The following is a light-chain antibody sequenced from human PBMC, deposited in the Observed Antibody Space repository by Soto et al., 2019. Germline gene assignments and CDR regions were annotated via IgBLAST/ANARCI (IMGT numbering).Light chain of an antibody. Sequence: QSALTQPASVSGSPGQSITISCTGTSSDVSGYNYVSWYQQHPGKAPKLMIYDVSNRPSGVSNRFSGSKSGNTASLTISGLQAEDEADYYCSSYTSSSTYVFGTETKVTVL. J-gene: IGLJ1*01. CDR1: SSDVSGYNY. CDR3: SSYTSSSTYV. V-gene: IGLV2-14*01. CDR2: DVS.